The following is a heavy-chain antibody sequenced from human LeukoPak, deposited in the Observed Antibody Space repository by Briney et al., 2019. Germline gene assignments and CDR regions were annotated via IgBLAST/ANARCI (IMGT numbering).Heavy chain of an antibody. D-gene: IGHD2-2*01. CDR1: GFTFSTYT. CDR3: ARVGTTNYYFYYMDV. Sequence: GGSLRLSCAASGFTFSTYTMNWVRQAPGKGLEWVSYVSSSGGTIYYADSVKGRFTISRDNAKNSLYLQMNSLRAEDTAVYYCARVGTTNYYFYYMDVWGRGTTVTVSS. V-gene: IGHV3-48*04. J-gene: IGHJ6*03. CDR2: VSSSGGTI.